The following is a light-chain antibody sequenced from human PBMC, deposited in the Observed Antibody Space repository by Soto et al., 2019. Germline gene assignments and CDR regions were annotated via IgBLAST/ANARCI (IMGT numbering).Light chain of an antibody. Sequence: QSALTQPAPVSGSPGQSITISCTGTSSDVGGYNYVSWYQHHPGKAPNLKIYEVFTRPSGVSNRFSGSKSGNTGSLTISGLQAEDEGDYYCTTYASTTPRVVFGGGTKLTVL. CDR1: SSDVGGYNY. J-gene: IGLJ2*01. V-gene: IGLV2-14*01. CDR3: TTYASTTPRVV. CDR2: EVF.